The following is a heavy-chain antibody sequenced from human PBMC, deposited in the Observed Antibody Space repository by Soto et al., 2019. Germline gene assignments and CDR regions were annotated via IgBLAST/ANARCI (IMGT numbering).Heavy chain of an antibody. V-gene: IGHV4-39*01. J-gene: IGHJ3*02. CDR1: GGSISSSSYY. CDR3: ARHRTTYYDILTGHYTGAFDI. CDR2: IYYSGST. Sequence: PSETLSLTCTVSGGSISSSSYYWGWIRQPPGKGLEWIGSIYYSGSTYYNPSLKSRVTISVDTSKNQFSLKLSSVTAADTAVYYCARHRTTYYDILTGHYTGAFDIWGQGTMVTVSS. D-gene: IGHD3-9*01.